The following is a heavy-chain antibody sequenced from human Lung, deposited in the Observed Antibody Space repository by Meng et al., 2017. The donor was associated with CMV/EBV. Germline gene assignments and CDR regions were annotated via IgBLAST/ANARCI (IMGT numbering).Heavy chain of an antibody. Sequence: GGSLRLXCAASGFTFDDYAMHWVRQAPGKGLEWVSGISWNSGSIGYADSVKGRFTISRDNAKNSLYLQMNSLRAEDMALYYCAKGTRNYYYYYVMDVWGQGXTVTVSS. CDR3: AKGTRNYYYYYVMDV. V-gene: IGHV3-9*03. CDR1: GFTFDDYA. J-gene: IGHJ6*02. CDR2: ISWNSGSI.